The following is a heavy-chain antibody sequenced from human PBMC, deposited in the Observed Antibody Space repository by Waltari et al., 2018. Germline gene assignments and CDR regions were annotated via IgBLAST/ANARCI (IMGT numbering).Heavy chain of an antibody. J-gene: IGHJ4*02. CDR3: AHSIPSVWAVAGPYYFDY. CDR2: IYWNDDK. Sequence: QITLKESGPTLVKPTQTLTLTCTFSGFSLSTSGVGVGWIRQPPGKALEWLALIYWNDDKRYSPSLKSRLTITKDTSKNQVVLTMTNMDPVDTATYYCAHSIPSVWAVAGPYYFDYWGQGTLVTVSS. V-gene: IGHV2-5*01. CDR1: GFSLSTSGVG. D-gene: IGHD6-19*01.